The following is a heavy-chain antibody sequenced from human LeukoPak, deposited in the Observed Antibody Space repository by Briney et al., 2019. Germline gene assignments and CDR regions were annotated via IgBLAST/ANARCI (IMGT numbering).Heavy chain of an antibody. CDR3: ASVPHITMVRGVTNRYYYCYGMDV. V-gene: IGHV4-59*08. CDR2: IYYSGST. J-gene: IGHJ6*02. D-gene: IGHD3-10*01. CDR1: GGSISSYY. Sequence: KPSETLSLTCTVSGGSISSYYWSWIRQPPGKGLEWIGYIYYSGSTNYNPSLKSRVTISVDTSKNQFSLKLSSVTAADTAVYYCASVPHITMVRGVTNRYYYCYGMDVWGQGTTVTVSS.